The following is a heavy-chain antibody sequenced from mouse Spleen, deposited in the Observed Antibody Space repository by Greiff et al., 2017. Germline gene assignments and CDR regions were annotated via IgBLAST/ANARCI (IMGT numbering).Heavy chain of an antibody. CDR2: ISSGGGNT. V-gene: IGHV5-9*01. D-gene: IGHD2-1*01. CDR3: ARQEGNPYWYFDV. J-gene: IGHJ1*01. Sequence: EVMLVESGGGLVKLGGSLKLSCAASGFTFSSYAMSWVRQTPEKRLEWVATISSGGGNTYYPDSVKGRFTISRDNAKNTLYLQMSSLKSEDTAMYYCARQEGNPYWYFDVWGAGTTVTVSS. CDR1: GFTFSSYA.